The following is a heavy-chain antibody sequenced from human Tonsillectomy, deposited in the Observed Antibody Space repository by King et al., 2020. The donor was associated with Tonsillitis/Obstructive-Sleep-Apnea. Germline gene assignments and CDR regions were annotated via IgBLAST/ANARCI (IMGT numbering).Heavy chain of an antibody. J-gene: IGHJ4*02. CDR2: ISTSSSYT. V-gene: IGHV3-11*05. CDR1: GFTFSDYN. D-gene: IGHD2-21*01. Sequence: VQLVESGGGLVKPGGSLRLSCAPSGFTFSDYNMNWVRQAPGKGLEWVSYISTSSSYTKYADSVWGRFTISRDNAKNSLYLQMTSLRVEETAVYYCARQSVVGHTPPFDYWGQGTLVTVSS. CDR3: ARQSVVGHTPPFDY.